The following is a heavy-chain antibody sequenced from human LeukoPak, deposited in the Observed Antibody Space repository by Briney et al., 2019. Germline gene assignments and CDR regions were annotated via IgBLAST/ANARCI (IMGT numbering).Heavy chain of an antibody. CDR2: ISAYNGNT. V-gene: IGHV1-18*01. D-gene: IGHD3-16*01. Sequence: ASVKVSCKASGYTFTSCGISWVRQAPGQGLEWMGWISAYNGNTNYAQKLQGRVTMTTDTSTSTAYMELRSLRSDDTAVYYCARDPMTRGDKYNWFDPWGQGTLVTVSS. J-gene: IGHJ5*02. CDR1: GYTFTSCG. CDR3: ARDPMTRGDKYNWFDP.